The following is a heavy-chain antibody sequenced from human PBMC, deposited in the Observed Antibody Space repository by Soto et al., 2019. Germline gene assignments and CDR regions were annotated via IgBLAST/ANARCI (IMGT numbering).Heavy chain of an antibody. CDR1: GGSISSYY. J-gene: IGHJ6*03. V-gene: IGHV4-59*08. D-gene: IGHD2-8*02. Sequence: SETLSLTCTVSGGSISSYYWSWIRQPPGKGLEWIGYIYYSGSTNYNPSLKSRVTISVDTSKNQLSMKLSSVTAADTAMYYCSRLLVIRGSFYYYYYMDVWGKGTTVTVSS. CDR2: IYYSGST. CDR3: SRLLVIRGSFYYYYYMDV.